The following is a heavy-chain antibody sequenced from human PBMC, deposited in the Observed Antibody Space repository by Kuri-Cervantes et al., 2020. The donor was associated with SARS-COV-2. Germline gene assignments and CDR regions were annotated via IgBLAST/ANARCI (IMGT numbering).Heavy chain of an antibody. D-gene: IGHD3-22*01. CDR1: GFTFSSYK. Sequence: GESLKISCAASGFTFSSYKMNWVRQAPGKGLEYVSAISSNGGSTYYANSVKGRFTISRDNSKNTLYLQMGSLRAEDMAVYYCARDPPPGYDSSGYYLEYWGQRTLVTVSS. J-gene: IGHJ4*02. CDR3: ARDPPPGYDSSGYYLEY. V-gene: IGHV3-64*01. CDR2: ISSNGGST.